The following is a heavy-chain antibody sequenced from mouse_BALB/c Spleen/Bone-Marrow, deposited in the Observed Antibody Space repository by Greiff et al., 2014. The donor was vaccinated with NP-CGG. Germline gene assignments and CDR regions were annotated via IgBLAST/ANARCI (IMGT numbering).Heavy chain of an antibody. J-gene: IGHJ2*01. CDR3: ARDYYDYYFDY. Sequence: VQLQQSGPELVKPGASVKISCKASGYSFTGYFMNWVMQSHGKSLEWIGRINPYNGDTFYNQKFKGKATLTVDKSSSTAPMELRSLASEDSAVYYCARDYYDYYFDYWGQGTTLTVSS. CDR1: GYSFTGYF. D-gene: IGHD2-4*01. CDR2: INPYNGDT. V-gene: IGHV1-20*02.